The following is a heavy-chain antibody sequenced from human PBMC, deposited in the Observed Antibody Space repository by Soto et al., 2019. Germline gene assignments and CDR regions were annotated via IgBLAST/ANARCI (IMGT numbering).Heavy chain of an antibody. CDR2: ISAYNGNT. Sequence: QVQLVQSGAEVKEPGASVKVSCKASGYTFTSYGISWVRQAPGQGLEWMGWISAYNGNTNYAQKLQGRATMTTDTSRSTDYMVLRGLRSDDTAVYYCARHRTYGDFRATDYWGQGTLVTVSS. D-gene: IGHD4-17*01. CDR1: GYTFTSYG. CDR3: ARHRTYGDFRATDY. J-gene: IGHJ4*02. V-gene: IGHV1-18*01.